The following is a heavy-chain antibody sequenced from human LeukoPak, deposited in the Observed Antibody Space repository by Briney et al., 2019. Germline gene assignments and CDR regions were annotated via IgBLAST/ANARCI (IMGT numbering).Heavy chain of an antibody. CDR1: GYTFTSYY. Sequence: GASVKVSCKASGYTFTSYYMHWARQAPGQGLEWMGIINPSGGSTSYAQKFQGRVTMTRDTSTSTVYMELSSLRSEDTAVYYCARRGITMVRGVYYYYYYYMDVWGKGTTVTISS. J-gene: IGHJ6*03. D-gene: IGHD3-10*01. CDR2: INPSGGST. CDR3: ARRGITMVRGVYYYYYYYMDV. V-gene: IGHV1-46*01.